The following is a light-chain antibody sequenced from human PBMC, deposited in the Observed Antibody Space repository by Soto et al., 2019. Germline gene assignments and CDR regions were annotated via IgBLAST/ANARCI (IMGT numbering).Light chain of an antibody. Sequence: DIQMTQSPSFLSASVGDRVTITCRASRSVSTSLNWYQQKPGKAPKVLIYAATNLQRGIPSRFSSGGFGTEFTLTISSLEPEDFATYYCQQSYSTRWTFGQGTKVE. CDR1: RSVSTS. V-gene: IGKV1-39*01. J-gene: IGKJ1*01. CDR2: AAT. CDR3: QQSYSTRWT.